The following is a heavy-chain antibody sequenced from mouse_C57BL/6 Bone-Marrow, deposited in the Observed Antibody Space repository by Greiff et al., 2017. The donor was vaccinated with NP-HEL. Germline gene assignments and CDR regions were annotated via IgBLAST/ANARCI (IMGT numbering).Heavy chain of an antibody. CDR2: INYDGSST. CDR1: GFTFSDYY. V-gene: IGHV5-16*01. D-gene: IGHD4-1*01. Sequence: EVKLMESEGGLVQPGSSMKLSCTASGFTFSDYYMAWVRQVPEKGLEWVANINYDGSSTYYLDSLKSRFIISRDNAKNILYLQMSSLKSEDTATYYCARVEDWDFAYWGQGTLVTVSA. CDR3: ARVEDWDFAY. J-gene: IGHJ3*01.